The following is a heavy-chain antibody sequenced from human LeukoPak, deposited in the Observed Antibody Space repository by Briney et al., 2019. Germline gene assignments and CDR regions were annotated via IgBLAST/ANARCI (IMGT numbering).Heavy chain of an antibody. CDR3: ARGHYDVLAASYKWTPDY. Sequence: GRSLRLSCLASGFNFSDHSVNWVRQAPGKGLEWVSGISSSGKYIYYAHSVKGRFTISRNNAKNSLSLKLTSLRPEDQACYSCARGHYDVLAASYKWTPDYWGQGTLVTVSS. CDR1: GFNFSDHS. CDR2: ISSSGKYI. V-gene: IGHV3-21*01. D-gene: IGHD3-9*01. J-gene: IGHJ4*02.